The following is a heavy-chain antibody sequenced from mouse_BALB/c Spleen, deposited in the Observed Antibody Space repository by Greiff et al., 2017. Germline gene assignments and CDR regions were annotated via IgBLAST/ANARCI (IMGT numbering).Heavy chain of an antibody. CDR3: ARRCLMITTYDYAMDG. J-gene: IGHJ4*01. CDR2: ISSGSSTI. D-gene: IGHD2-4*01. CDR1: GFTFSSFG. Sequence: EVMLVESGGGLVQPGGSRKLSCAASGFTFSSFGMHWVSQDPEKGLEWVAYISSGSSTIYYADTVKGRFTISRDNPKNTLFLQMTSLRSEDTAMYYCARRCLMITTYDYAMDGWGRGTSVTVSS. V-gene: IGHV5-17*02.